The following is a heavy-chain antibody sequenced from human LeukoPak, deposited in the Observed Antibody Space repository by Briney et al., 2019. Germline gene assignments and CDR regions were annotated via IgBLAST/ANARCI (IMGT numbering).Heavy chain of an antibody. CDR1: GYTLTELS. J-gene: IGHJ5*02. D-gene: IGHD3-3*01. V-gene: IGHV1-24*01. CDR2: FDPEDGET. Sequence: GASVKVSCKVSGYTLTELSMHWVRQAPGKGLEWMGGFDPEDGETIYAQKFQGRVTMTEDTSTDTAYMELSSLRSEDTAVYYCATARSFWSGYYGYNWCDPWGQGTLVTVSS. CDR3: ATARSFWSGYYGYNWCDP.